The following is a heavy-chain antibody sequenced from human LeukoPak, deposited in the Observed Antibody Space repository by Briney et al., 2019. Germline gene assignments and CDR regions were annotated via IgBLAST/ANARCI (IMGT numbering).Heavy chain of an antibody. CDR3: ARARASGYDFFDY. V-gene: IGHV3-30*04. D-gene: IGHD5-12*01. Sequence: GGSLRLSCAACGFTFSSYAMHWVRQAPGKGLEWVAVISYDGSNKYYADSVKGRFTISRDNSKNTLYLQMNSLRAEDTAVYYCARARASGYDFFDYWGQGTLVTVPS. CDR1: GFTFSSYA. CDR2: ISYDGSNK. J-gene: IGHJ4*02.